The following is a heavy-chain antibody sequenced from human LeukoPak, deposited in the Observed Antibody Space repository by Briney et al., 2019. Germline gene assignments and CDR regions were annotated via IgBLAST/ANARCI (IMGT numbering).Heavy chain of an antibody. J-gene: IGHJ4*02. CDR1: GFTFSNYG. CDR2: MSYDGGNK. V-gene: IGHV3-30*18. Sequence: GGSLRLSCAASGFTFSNYGMHWVRQAPGKGLEWVAVMSYDGGNKYYADSVKGRFSISRDNSKNTLYLQMDSLRTEDTAVYYCAKDRQGDYGDFDSPDYWGQGTLVTVSS. CDR3: AKDRQGDYGDFDSPDY. D-gene: IGHD4-17*01.